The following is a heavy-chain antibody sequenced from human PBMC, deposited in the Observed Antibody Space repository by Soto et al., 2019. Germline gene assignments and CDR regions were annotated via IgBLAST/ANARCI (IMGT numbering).Heavy chain of an antibody. Sequence: SVKVSCKASGGTFSSYAISWVRQAPGQGLEWMGGIIPIFGTANYAQKSQGRVTITADESTSTAYMELSSLRSEDTAVYYCARSYDYVWGSYRFSDAFDIWGQGTMVTVSS. CDR3: ARSYDYVWGSYRFSDAFDI. D-gene: IGHD3-16*02. CDR2: IIPIFGTA. V-gene: IGHV1-69*13. CDR1: GGTFSSYA. J-gene: IGHJ3*02.